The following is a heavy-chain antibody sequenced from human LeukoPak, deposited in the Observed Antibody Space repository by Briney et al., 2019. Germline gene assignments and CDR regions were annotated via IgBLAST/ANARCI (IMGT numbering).Heavy chain of an antibody. CDR1: GYTFTSYG. D-gene: IGHD4-23*01. V-gene: IGHV1-18*01. Sequence: ASVKVSCKASGYTFTSYGISWVRQAPGQGLEWMGWISAYNGNTNYAQKLQDRVTITTDTSTSTAYMEMRSLRSAHTAVYYCARDGLYGGNSRRFVPWGQGTLVTASP. CDR2: ISAYNGNT. CDR3: ARDGLYGGNSRRFVP. J-gene: IGHJ5*02.